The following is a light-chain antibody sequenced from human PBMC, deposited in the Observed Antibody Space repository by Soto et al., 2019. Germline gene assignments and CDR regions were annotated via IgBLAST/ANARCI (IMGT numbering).Light chain of an antibody. Sequence: EIVLAQSPGTLSLSPGERATLSCRASQSISSSSLAWYQQKPGQAPRLVIYAASTRATGIPNRFSGSGSGTDFTLTSSRLEREYFAVYYCQQFGTSPLTFGGGTTLEI. J-gene: IGKJ4*01. CDR2: AAS. CDR3: QQFGTSPLT. CDR1: QSISSSS. V-gene: IGKV3-20*01.